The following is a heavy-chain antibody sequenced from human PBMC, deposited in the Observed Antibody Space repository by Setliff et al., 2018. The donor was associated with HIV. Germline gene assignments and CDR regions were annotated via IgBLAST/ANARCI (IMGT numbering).Heavy chain of an antibody. V-gene: IGHV3-23*01. J-gene: IGHJ4*02. D-gene: IGHD6-13*01. CDR3: AEAKTQL. CDR2: ISISGGRT. Sequence: PGGSLRLSCAVSGFTLSNYDFYWVRQAPGKGLEWVSSISISGGRTYYADSVKGRFSISGDNSKNTVYLQMNSLRAEDTAVYYCAEAKTQLWGQGTLVTVSS. CDR1: GFTLSNYD.